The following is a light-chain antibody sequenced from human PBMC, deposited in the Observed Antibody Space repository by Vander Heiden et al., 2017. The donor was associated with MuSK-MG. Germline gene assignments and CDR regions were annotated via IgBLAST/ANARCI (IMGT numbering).Light chain of an antibody. J-gene: IGKJ5*01. CDR3: TQARQTPIT. CDR2: LGS. CDR1: QSLLHSNGYNE. Sequence: DIVMTPSPLSLPVTPGEPASISCTSSQSLLHSNGYNEVDWYLKKTGQSPQLLMYLGSNRASGVPDRLSGSGSGTDFTLKISRVEAEDVGFYYCTQARQTPITFGQGTRLXIK. V-gene: IGKV2-28*01.